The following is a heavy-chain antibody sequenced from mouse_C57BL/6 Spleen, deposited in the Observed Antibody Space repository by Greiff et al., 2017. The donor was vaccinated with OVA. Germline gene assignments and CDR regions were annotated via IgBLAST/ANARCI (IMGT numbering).Heavy chain of an antibody. CDR1: GYSITSGYY. CDR2: ISYDGSN. V-gene: IGHV3-6*01. CDR3: ARGGPYSNPAYGAY. D-gene: IGHD2-5*01. Sequence: EVKLQESGPGLVKPSQSLSLTCSVTGYSITSGYYWNWIRQFPGNKLEWMGYISYDGSNNYNPSLKNRISITRDTSKNQFFLKLNSVTTEDTATYYCARGGPYSNPAYGAYWGQGTLVTVSA. J-gene: IGHJ3*01.